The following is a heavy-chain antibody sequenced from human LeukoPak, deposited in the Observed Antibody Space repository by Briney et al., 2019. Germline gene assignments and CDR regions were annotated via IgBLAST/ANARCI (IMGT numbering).Heavy chain of an antibody. Sequence: PGGSLRLSCTASGFTFNNYYMHWVRQAPGKGLVWVSSISGDGSSRNYAESVKGRFTISRDNAKNTLYLQMDSLRAEDTAVYYCARDYKYAFDNWGQGTLVTVSS. J-gene: IGHJ4*02. D-gene: IGHD5-24*01. CDR3: ARDYKYAFDN. CDR2: ISGDGSSR. V-gene: IGHV3-74*01. CDR1: GFTFNNYY.